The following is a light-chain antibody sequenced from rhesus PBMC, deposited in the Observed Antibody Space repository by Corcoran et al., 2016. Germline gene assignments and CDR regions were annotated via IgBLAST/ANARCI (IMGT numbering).Light chain of an antibody. J-gene: IGKJ4*01. V-gene: IGKV1-74*01. CDR2: AAS. CDR1: ENVNNY. Sequence: DIQMTQSPSSLSASVGDRVTITCRASENVNNYLHWYQQKPGKAPKLLIYAASTLQSGVPSRLSGSGSGTDDTFTISSLQPEEVATYYCQQSYGTPLTFGGGTKVEIK. CDR3: QQSYGTPLT.